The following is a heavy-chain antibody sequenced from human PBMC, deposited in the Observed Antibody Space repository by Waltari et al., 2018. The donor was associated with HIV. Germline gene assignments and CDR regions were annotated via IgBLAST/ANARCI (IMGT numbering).Heavy chain of an antibody. CDR2: IYYSGST. V-gene: IGHV4-39*07. J-gene: IGHJ6*02. D-gene: IGHD3-16*01. CDR1: GGSISSSSYY. CDR3: ARGDRHSFSYYYYGMDV. Sequence: QLQLQESGPGLVKPSETLSLTCTVSGGSISSSSYYWGWIRQPPGKGLEWIGSIYYSGSTYYNPSLKSRVTISVDTSKNQFSLKLSSVTAADTAVYYCARGDRHSFSYYYYGMDVWGQGTTVTVSS.